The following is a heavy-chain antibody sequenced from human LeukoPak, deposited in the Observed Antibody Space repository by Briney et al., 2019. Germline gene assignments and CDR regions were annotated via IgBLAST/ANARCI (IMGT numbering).Heavy chain of an antibody. D-gene: IGHD3-10*01. CDR3: ARSFPEYYGSGSYYGY. CDR2: ISAYNGNT. CDR1: GYTFTSYG. V-gene: IGHV1-18*01. Sequence: ASVKVSCKASGYTFTSYGISWVRQAPGQGLEWMGWISAYNGNTNYAQKFQGRVTITRDTSASTAYMELSSLRSEDTAVYYCARSFPEYYGSGSYYGYWGQGTLVTVSS. J-gene: IGHJ4*02.